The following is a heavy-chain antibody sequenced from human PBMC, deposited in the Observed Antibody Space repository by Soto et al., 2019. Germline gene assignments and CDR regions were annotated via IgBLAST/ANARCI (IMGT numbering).Heavy chain of an antibody. CDR2: INPATGDA. Sequence: QLHLVQSGAVVKKPGASVTVSCSASGYPVTAYYMHWVRQAPGRGLEWMGGINPATGDAKYTQTFQGRVTMTRDTSTSTVFMELIGLTSEDTAVFYWARGGGVGVAGSAAFDMWGQGTLVTVSS. CDR1: GYPVTAYY. J-gene: IGHJ3*02. D-gene: IGHD3-3*01. V-gene: IGHV1-2*02. CDR3: ARGGGVGVAGSAAFDM.